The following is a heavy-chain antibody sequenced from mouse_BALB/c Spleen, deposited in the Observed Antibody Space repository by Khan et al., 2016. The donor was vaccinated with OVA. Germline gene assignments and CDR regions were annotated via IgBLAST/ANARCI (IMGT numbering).Heavy chain of an antibody. J-gene: IGHJ3*01. V-gene: IGHV1-26*01. CDR1: GYSFTVYY. CDR2: VNPKNGDT. CDR3: ARGYEFFPY. D-gene: IGHD2-12*01. Sequence: VQLKQSGPDLVKPGASVKISCKASGYSFTVYYMTWVKQSHGKSPEWIGRVNPKNGDTNYNQNFKGKAILTVDKSSNTAYMELRSLTSEDSAVFYCARGYEFFPYWGQGTLVTVSA.